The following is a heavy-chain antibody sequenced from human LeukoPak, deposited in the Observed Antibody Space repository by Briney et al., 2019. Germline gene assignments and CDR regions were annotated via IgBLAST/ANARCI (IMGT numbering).Heavy chain of an antibody. V-gene: IGHV3-9*01. CDR1: GFTFSSYA. CDR3: AKDGGSGSYYYNWFDP. CDR2: ISWNSGSI. Sequence: GGSLRLSCAASGFTFSSYAMHWVRQAPGKGLEWVSGISWNSGSIGYADSVKGRFTISRDNAKNSLYLQMNSLRAEDTALYYCAKDGGSGSYYYNWFDPWGQGTLVTVSS. J-gene: IGHJ5*02. D-gene: IGHD3-10*01.